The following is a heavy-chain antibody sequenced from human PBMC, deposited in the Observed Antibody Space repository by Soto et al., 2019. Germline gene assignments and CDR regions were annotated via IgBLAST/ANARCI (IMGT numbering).Heavy chain of an antibody. J-gene: IGHJ6*03. D-gene: IGHD5-12*01. Sequence: SETLSLTCTVSGGSISSYYWSWIRQPPGKGLEWIGYIYYSGSTNYNPSLKSRVTISVDTSKNQFSLKLSSVTAADTAVYYCARAPRHVDIVATHPFYYYMDVWGKGTTVTVSS. CDR2: IYYSGST. CDR3: ARAPRHVDIVATHPFYYYMDV. CDR1: GGSISSYY. V-gene: IGHV4-59*01.